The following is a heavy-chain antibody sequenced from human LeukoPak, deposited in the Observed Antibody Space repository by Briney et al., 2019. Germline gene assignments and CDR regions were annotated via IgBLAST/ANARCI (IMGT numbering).Heavy chain of an antibody. V-gene: IGHV1-46*01. CDR2: INPSGGST. CDR1: GYTFTSYY. Sequence: ASVTVSCKASGYTFTSYYMHWVRQAPGQGLEWMGIINPSGGSTSYAQKFQGRVTMTRDTSTSTVYMELSSLRSEDTAVYYCARDLVYYYDSSGLIDPWGQGTLVTVSS. CDR3: ARDLVYYYDSSGLIDP. J-gene: IGHJ5*02. D-gene: IGHD3-22*01.